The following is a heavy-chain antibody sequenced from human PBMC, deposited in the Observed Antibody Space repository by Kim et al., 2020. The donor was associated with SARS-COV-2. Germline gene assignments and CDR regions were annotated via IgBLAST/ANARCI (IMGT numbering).Heavy chain of an antibody. Sequence: QKFPGRVTMTRNTSISTAYMELSSLRSEDTAVYYCARGWKYGDSGWYFDLWGRGTLVTVSS. D-gene: IGHD4-17*01. CDR3: ARGWKYGDSGWYFDL. J-gene: IGHJ2*01. V-gene: IGHV1-8*01.